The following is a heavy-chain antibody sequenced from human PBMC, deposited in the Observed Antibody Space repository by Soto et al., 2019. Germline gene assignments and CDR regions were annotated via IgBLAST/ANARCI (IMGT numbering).Heavy chain of an antibody. CDR1: GFTFSSYE. CDR3: ASGFGRACSTSCYRYAFDI. V-gene: IGHV3-48*03. D-gene: IGHD2-2*02. CDR2: ISSSGSTI. Sequence: GGSLRLSCAASGFTFSSYEMNWVRQAPGKGLEWVSYISSSGSTIYYADSVKGRFTISRDNAKNSLYLQMNSLRAEDTAVYYCASGFGRACSTSCYRYAFDIWGQGTMVTVSS. J-gene: IGHJ3*02.